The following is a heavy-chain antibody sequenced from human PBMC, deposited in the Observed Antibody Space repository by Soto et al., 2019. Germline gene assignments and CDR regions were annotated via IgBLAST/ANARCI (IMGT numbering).Heavy chain of an antibody. CDR1: GGSISSGGYY. D-gene: IGHD1-20*01. CDR3: ARDLSRYWFDP. J-gene: IGHJ5*02. V-gene: IGHV4-31*03. Sequence: QVQLQESGPGLVKPSQTLSLTCTVSGGSISSGGYYWSWIRQHPGKGLEWIGYIYYSGSTYYNPSLKRRVTISVHTSKNQFSLKLSSVTAAVTAVYYCARDLSRYWFDPWGQGTLVIVSS. CDR2: IYYSGST.